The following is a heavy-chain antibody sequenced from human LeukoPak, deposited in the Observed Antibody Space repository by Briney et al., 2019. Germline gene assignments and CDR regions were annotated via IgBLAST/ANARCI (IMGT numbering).Heavy chain of an antibody. CDR1: GFTFSSYW. V-gene: IGHV3-21*01. D-gene: IGHD3-22*01. CDR2: ISSSSSYI. J-gene: IGHJ4*02. CDR3: ARDRDYYDSSGYYFED. Sequence: GGSLRLSRAASGFTFSSYWMSWVRQAPGKGLEWVSSISSSSSYIYYADSVKGRFTISRDNAKNSLYLQMNSLRAEDTAVYYCARDRDYYDSSGYYFEDWGQGTLVTVSS.